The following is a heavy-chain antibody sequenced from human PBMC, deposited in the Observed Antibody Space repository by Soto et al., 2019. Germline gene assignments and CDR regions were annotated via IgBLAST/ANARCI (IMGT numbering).Heavy chain of an antibody. J-gene: IGHJ6*02. CDR3: ARVQGYDLGYYYGMDV. D-gene: IGHD5-12*01. CDR2: IKQDGSEK. CDR1: GFTFSSYW. V-gene: IGHV3-7*01. Sequence: PGGSLRLSCAASGFTFSSYWMSWVRQAPGKGLEWVANIKQDGSEKYYVDSVKGRFTISRDNAKNSLYLQMNSLRAEDTVVYYCARVQGYDLGYYYGMDVWGQGTMVTVSS.